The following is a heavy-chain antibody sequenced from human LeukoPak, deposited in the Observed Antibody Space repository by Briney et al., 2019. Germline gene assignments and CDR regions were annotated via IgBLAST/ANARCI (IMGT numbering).Heavy chain of an antibody. CDR1: GGSFSGYY. Sequence: SETLSLTCAVYGGSFSGYYWSWIRQPPGKGLEWIGEINHSGSTNYNPSLKSRVTISVDTSKNQFSLKLSSVTAADTAVYYCARVTMIVSGAFDIWGQGTMVTVSS. CDR3: ARVTMIVSGAFDI. J-gene: IGHJ3*02. D-gene: IGHD3-22*01. V-gene: IGHV4-34*01. CDR2: INHSGST.